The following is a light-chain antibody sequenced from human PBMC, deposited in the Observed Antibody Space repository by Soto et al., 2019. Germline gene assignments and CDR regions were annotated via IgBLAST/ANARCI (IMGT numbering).Light chain of an antibody. Sequence: QSVLTQPASVSGSPGQSITISCTGTSSDVGAYDYVSWYQQHPDKAPKLMIYEVSNRPSGISNRFSGSKSGNTASLTISGLQTEDEADYYCNSYTSSYTLVFGGGTQLTVL. CDR3: NSYTSSYTLV. V-gene: IGLV2-14*01. CDR1: SSDVGAYDY. J-gene: IGLJ2*01. CDR2: EVS.